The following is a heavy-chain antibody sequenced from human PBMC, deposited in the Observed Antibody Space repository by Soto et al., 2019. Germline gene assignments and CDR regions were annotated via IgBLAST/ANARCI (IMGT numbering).Heavy chain of an antibody. J-gene: IGHJ4*02. V-gene: IGHV3-23*01. Sequence: AGGSLRLSCAASGFTFSSYAMSWVRQAPGRGLEWVSAISGSGGSTYYADSVKGRFTISRDNSKNTLYLQMNSLRAEDTAVYYCAKDSIAVAGIDYWGQGTLVTVSS. CDR3: AKDSIAVAGIDY. CDR1: GFTFSSYA. D-gene: IGHD6-19*01. CDR2: ISGSGGST.